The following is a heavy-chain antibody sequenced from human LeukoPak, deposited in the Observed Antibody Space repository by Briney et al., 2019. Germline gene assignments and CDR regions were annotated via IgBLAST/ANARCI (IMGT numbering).Heavy chain of an antibody. D-gene: IGHD3-22*01. CDR2: INPSGGST. V-gene: IGHV1-46*01. CDR1: GYTFTSYY. J-gene: IGHJ4*02. Sequence: GASVKVSCKASGYTFTSYYMHWVRQAPGQGLEWMGIINPSGGSTSYAQKLQGRVTMTTDTSTSTAYMELRSLRSDDTAVYYCARGGGYSSLDYWGQGTLVTVSS. CDR3: ARGGGYSSLDY.